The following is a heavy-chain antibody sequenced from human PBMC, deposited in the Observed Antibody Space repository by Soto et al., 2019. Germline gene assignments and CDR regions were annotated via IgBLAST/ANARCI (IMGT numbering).Heavy chain of an antibody. V-gene: IGHV1-46*03. Sequence: QVQLVQSGAEVKKPGASVKVSCKASGYTFTSYYMHWVRQAPGQGLEWMGIINPSGGSTSYAQKFQGRGTMTRDASTSTVYRELSSLRSEDTAVYYGAGGGITMVRGVNYWGQGTLVTVSS. CDR3: AGGGITMVRGVNY. J-gene: IGHJ4*02. D-gene: IGHD3-10*01. CDR1: GYTFTSYY. CDR2: INPSGGST.